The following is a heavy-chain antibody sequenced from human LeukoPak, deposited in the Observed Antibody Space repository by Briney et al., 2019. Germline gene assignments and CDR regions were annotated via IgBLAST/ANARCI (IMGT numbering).Heavy chain of an antibody. J-gene: IGHJ4*02. CDR1: GDSLSNNNVA. CDR3: ARGCYSSLDY. Sequence: SQTLSLTCAISGDSLSNNNVAWNWIRQSPSRGLEWLGRTYYRSKWNTDYAVSVKSRITINSDTSKNQFSLQLNSVTPEDMAVYYCARGCYSSLDYWDQGTLVTVSS. V-gene: IGHV6-1*01. CDR2: TYYRSKWNT. D-gene: IGHD5-18*01.